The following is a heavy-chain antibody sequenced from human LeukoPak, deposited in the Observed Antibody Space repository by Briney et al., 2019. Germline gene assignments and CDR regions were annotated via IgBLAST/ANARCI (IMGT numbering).Heavy chain of an antibody. V-gene: IGHV3-23*01. CDR1: GFTFNSHA. CDR2: ISGGGGST. Sequence: GGSLRLSCAASGFTFNSHAMSWVRQAPGKGLEWVSAISGGGGSTYHADFVKGRFTISRDNSKNTLSLQMNSLRVEDTAVYYCARNQGYDYVWGSNRYGYWGQGTLVTVSS. D-gene: IGHD3-16*02. J-gene: IGHJ4*02. CDR3: ARNQGYDYVWGSNRYGY.